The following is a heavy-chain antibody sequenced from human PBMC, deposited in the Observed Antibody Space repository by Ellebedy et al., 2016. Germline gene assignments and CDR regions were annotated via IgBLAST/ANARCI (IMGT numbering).Heavy chain of an antibody. V-gene: IGHV1-18*01. CDR2: ISAYNGNT. Sequence: GESLKISXKGSGYSFTSYGISWVRQAPGQGLEWMGWISAYNGNTNYAQKLQGRVTMTTDTSTSTAYMELRSLRSDDTAVYYCARDEGSSLDYWGQGTLVTVSS. CDR1: GYSFTSYG. D-gene: IGHD6-6*01. CDR3: ARDEGSSLDY. J-gene: IGHJ4*02.